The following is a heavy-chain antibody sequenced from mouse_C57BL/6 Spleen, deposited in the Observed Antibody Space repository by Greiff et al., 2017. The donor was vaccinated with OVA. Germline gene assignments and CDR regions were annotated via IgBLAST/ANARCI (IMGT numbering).Heavy chain of an antibody. J-gene: IGHJ4*01. D-gene: IGHD3-2*02. CDR2: ISGGGGNN. CDR3: AQTAQASRAMDY. V-gene: IGHV5-9*01. CDR1: GFTFSSYT. Sequence: EVKLVESGGGLVKPGGSLKLSCAASGFTFSSYTMSWVRQTPETRLEWVATISGGGGNNYYPDSVKGRFTISRENATTTLYLQMSSLRSEDTALYYCAQTAQASRAMDYWGQGTSVTGSS.